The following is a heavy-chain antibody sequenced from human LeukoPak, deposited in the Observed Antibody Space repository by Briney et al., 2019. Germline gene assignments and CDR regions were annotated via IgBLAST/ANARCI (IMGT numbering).Heavy chain of an antibody. CDR3: ARDVYFRMTTMTLYYFDY. Sequence: GGSLRLSCAASGFTFSTYSMNWVRQAPGKGLEWLSSISYSSRYIDYADSAKGRFTISRANAKNSLYLQMNTQRAEDTTVYYCARDVYFRMTTMTLYYFDYLGQGTLVTVSS. CDR2: ISYSSRYI. V-gene: IGHV3-21*01. CDR1: GFTFSTYS. D-gene: IGHD4-17*01. J-gene: IGHJ4*02.